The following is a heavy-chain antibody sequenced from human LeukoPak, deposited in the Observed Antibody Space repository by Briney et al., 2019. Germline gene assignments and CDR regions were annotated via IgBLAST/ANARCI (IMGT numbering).Heavy chain of an antibody. J-gene: IGHJ6*03. V-gene: IGHV4-59*11. CDR1: GGSISSHY. Sequence: SETLSLTCTVSGGSISSHYWSWIRQPPGKGLEWIGYIYYSGSTNYNPSLKSRVTISVDTSKNQFSLKLSSVTAADTAVYYCARDLKGVVVPAAMKRGNYYYMDVWGKGTTVTVSS. D-gene: IGHD2-2*01. CDR3: ARDLKGVVVPAAMKRGNYYYMDV. CDR2: IYYSGST.